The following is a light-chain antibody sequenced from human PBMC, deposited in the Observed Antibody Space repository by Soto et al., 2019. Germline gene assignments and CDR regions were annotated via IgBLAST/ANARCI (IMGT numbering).Light chain of an antibody. Sequence: DIQMTQSPSTLSASVGDRVTITCRASQSISNYLAWYQQKPGKAPNLLIYKASTLQSGVPSRFSGSGSGTEFTLTISSRQTEDFATYYCQHRTFGQGTKLEIK. J-gene: IGKJ2*01. CDR1: QSISNY. V-gene: IGKV1-5*03. CDR2: KAS. CDR3: QHRT.